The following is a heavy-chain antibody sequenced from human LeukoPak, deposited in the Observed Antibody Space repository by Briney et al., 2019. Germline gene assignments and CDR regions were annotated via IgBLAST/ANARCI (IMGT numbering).Heavy chain of an antibody. CDR2: ISSSSSYI. Sequence: PGGSLRLSCAASGFTFSSYSMNWVRQAPGKGLEWVSSISSSSSYIYYADSVKGRFTISRDNAKNSLYLQMNSLRAEDTAVYYCARHPPRYRLFDYWGQGTLVTVSS. J-gene: IGHJ4*02. CDR3: ARHPPRYRLFDY. V-gene: IGHV3-21*01. D-gene: IGHD5-18*01. CDR1: GFTFSSYS.